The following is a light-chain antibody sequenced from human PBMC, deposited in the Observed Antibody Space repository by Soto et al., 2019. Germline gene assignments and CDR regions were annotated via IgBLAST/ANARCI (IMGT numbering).Light chain of an antibody. CDR2: AAS. CDR3: QQYYSYPIT. J-gene: IGKJ5*01. V-gene: IGKV1-8*01. Sequence: AIRMTQSPSSLSASTGDRVTITCRASQDISSYLAWYQQKPGKAPKLPIYAASTLQSGVPSRFSGSGSGTDFTLTISCLQSEDFATYYCQQYYSYPITFGQGTRLEIK. CDR1: QDISSY.